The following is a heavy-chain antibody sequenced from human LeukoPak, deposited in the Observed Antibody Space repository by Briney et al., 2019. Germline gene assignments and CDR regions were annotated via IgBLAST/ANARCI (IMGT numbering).Heavy chain of an antibody. Sequence: GGSLRLSCAASGFTFNMYTMYWVRQAPGKGLEWVSSISSSTTYIYYADSVKGRLTISRDNVKKSLSLQMNSLRAEDTAVYYCARVDNYGGNPPDYWGQGTLVTVSS. V-gene: IGHV3-21*01. D-gene: IGHD4-23*01. J-gene: IGHJ4*02. CDR3: ARVDNYGGNPPDY. CDR1: GFTFNMYT. CDR2: ISSSTTYI.